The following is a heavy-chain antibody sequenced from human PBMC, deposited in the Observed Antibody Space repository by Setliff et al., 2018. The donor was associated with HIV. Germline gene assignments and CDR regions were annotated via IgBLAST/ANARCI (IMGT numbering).Heavy chain of an antibody. CDR1: GYSFTSNW. Sequence: GESLKISCEASGYSFTSNWNGWVRQMPGKGLEWMGIIYPGDSNTRYSPSFQGQVTISADKSISTAYLQWSSLKASDTAMYYCAVPSADMGYCSSTSCPYYFDYWGQGTLVTVSS. CDR3: AVPSADMGYCSSTSCPYYFDY. J-gene: IGHJ4*02. CDR2: IYPGDSNT. V-gene: IGHV5-51*01. D-gene: IGHD2-2*01.